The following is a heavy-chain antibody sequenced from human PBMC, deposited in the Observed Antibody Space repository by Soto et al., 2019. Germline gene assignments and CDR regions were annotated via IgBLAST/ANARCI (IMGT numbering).Heavy chain of an antibody. J-gene: IGHJ4*02. Sequence: GGSLRLSCAASGFTFSDYYMSWIRQAPGKGLEWVSYISSSSYTNYADSVKGRFTISRDNAKNSLYLQMNSLRAEDTAVYYCARSPNPDYGDYVKYYFDYWGQGTLVTVSS. V-gene: IGHV3-11*06. CDR2: ISSSSYT. CDR1: GFTFSDYY. CDR3: ARSPNPDYGDYVKYYFDY. D-gene: IGHD4-17*01.